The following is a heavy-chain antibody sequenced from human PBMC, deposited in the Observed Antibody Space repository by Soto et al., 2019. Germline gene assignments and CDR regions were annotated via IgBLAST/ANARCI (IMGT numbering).Heavy chain of an antibody. CDR2: IWYDGSDK. D-gene: IGHD4-17*01. CDR1: GFTFSNYA. Sequence: QMQLVESGGGVVQPGTSLRLSCAASGFTFSNYAMHWVRQAPGKGLEWVTIIWYDGSDKNYGDSVTGRFTISRDNSKNALYVQMNSVRVEDAGVYYCARDSGGDYNADYMDVWGKGTAVTVSS. J-gene: IGHJ6*03. V-gene: IGHV3-33*01. CDR3: ARDSGGDYNADYMDV.